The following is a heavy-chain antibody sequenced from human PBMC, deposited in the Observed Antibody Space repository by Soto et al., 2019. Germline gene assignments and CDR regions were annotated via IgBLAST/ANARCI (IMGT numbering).Heavy chain of an antibody. Sequence: GGSLRLSCAASGFTFSSYWMSWVRQAPGKGLEWVANIKHDGSEKYYVDSVKGRFTISRDNAKNSLYLQMNSLRAEDRAVYYCARKPSGKYELLYIRGGPYYYDGMDVWGQGTTVTVSS. CDR3: ARKPSGKYELLYIRGGPYYYDGMDV. D-gene: IGHD2-2*02. CDR2: IKHDGSEK. J-gene: IGHJ6*02. CDR1: GFTFSSYW. V-gene: IGHV3-7*01.